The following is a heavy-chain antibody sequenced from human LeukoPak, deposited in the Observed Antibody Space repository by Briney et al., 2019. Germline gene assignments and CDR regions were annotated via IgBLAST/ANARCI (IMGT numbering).Heavy chain of an antibody. J-gene: IGHJ6*03. CDR2: IKQDGSEK. V-gene: IGHV3-7*01. Sequence: GGSLRLSCAASGFILSSYWMSWVRQAPGKGLEWVANIKQDGSEKNYVDSVKGRFSISRDNAKNSLYLQMNSLRAEDTAVYYCAEGDYMDVWGKGTTVIVSS. D-gene: IGHD3-16*01. CDR3: AEGDYMDV. CDR1: GFILSSYW.